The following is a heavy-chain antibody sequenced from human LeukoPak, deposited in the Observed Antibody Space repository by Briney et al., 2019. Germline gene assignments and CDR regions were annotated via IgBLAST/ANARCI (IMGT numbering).Heavy chain of an antibody. CDR3: ARDKFSSSYYTPDYFDY. Sequence: GESLRLSCAASGFTFSSYEMNWVRQAPGKGLEWVSYISSSGSTIYYADSVKGRFTISRDNAKNSLYLQMNSLRAEDTAVYYCARDKFSSSYYTPDYFDYWGQGTLVTVSS. CDR2: ISSSGSTI. D-gene: IGHD6-13*01. V-gene: IGHV3-48*03. CDR1: GFTFSSYE. J-gene: IGHJ4*02.